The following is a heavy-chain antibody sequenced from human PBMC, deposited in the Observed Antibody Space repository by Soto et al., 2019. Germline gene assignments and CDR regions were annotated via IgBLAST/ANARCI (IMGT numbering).Heavy chain of an antibody. V-gene: IGHV1-18*01. Sequence: QAQLVQSGAEVRKPGASVKVSCKASGYTFYSHSISWVRQAPGQGLEWMGRINADYGNTQYAQKFRGRVTMTTDTSPNTVYMELTNMRSDDTAVYYCARCIQGDYYYGMDVWGQGTTVTVSS. CDR3: ARCIQGDYYYGMDV. CDR1: GYTFYSHS. J-gene: IGHJ6*02. CDR2: INADYGNT. D-gene: IGHD1-26*01.